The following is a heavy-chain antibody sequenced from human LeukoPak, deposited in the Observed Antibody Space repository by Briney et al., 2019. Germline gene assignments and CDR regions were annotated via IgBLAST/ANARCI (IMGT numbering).Heavy chain of an antibody. J-gene: IGHJ4*02. D-gene: IGHD3-22*01. CDR3: ARAYDSSGYYRPFDY. Sequence: SQTLSLTCAISGDSVSSNSAAWNWIRQSLSRGLEWLGRTHYRSKWYNDYAVSVKSRITINPDTSKNQFSLQLNSVTPKDTAVYYCARAYDSSGYYRPFDYWGQGTLVTVSS. V-gene: IGHV6-1*01. CDR2: THYRSKWYN. CDR1: GDSVSSNSAA.